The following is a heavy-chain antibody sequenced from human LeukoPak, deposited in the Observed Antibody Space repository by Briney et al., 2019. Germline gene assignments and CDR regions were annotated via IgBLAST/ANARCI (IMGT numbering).Heavy chain of an antibody. CDR2: IYYSGST. J-gene: IGHJ6*03. V-gene: IGHV4-59*01. CDR1: GGSISSYY. Sequence: SETLSLTCTVSGGSISSYYWSWIRQPPGKGLEWIEYIYYSGSTNYNPSLKSRVTISVDTSKNQFSLKLSSVTAADTAVYYCARGVDDSSGYYSSGMDYMDVWGKGTTVTVSS. CDR3: ARGVDDSSGYYSSGMDYMDV. D-gene: IGHD3-22*01.